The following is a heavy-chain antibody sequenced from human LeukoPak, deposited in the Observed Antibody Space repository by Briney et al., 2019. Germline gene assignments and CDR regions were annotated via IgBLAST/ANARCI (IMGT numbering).Heavy chain of an antibody. CDR2: ISGSGGST. D-gene: IGHD3-22*01. CDR3: AKDYYDSSGSY. Sequence: GGSLRLSCAASGFTLRSYAMSWVRQAPGKGLEWVSAISGSGGSTYYADSVKGRFTISRDNSKNTLYLQMNSLRAEDTAVYYCAKDYYDSSGSYWGQGTLVTVSS. J-gene: IGHJ4*02. CDR1: GFTLRSYA. V-gene: IGHV3-23*01.